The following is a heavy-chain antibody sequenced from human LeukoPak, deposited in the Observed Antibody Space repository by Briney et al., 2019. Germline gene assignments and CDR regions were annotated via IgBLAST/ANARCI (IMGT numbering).Heavy chain of an antibody. CDR1: GFTFSRYG. J-gene: IGHJ4*02. Sequence: GGSLRLSCEASGFTFSRYGMHWVRQAPGKGLEWVAVVSYDESKRSYADSVKGRFTISRDNSKDTLYLQMNFLGPEDTAVYYCAKVTAIVSPSFDYWGQGTLVTVSS. V-gene: IGHV3-30*18. CDR2: VSYDESKR. D-gene: IGHD5-18*01. CDR3: AKVTAIVSPSFDY.